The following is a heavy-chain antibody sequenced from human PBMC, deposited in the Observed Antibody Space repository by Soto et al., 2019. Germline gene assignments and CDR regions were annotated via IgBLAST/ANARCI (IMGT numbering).Heavy chain of an antibody. J-gene: IGHJ6*03. V-gene: IGHV3-30*18. CDR2: ISYDGSNK. D-gene: IGHD3-3*01. CDR1: GFTFSSCG. Sequence: GGSLRLSCAASGFTFSSCGMHWVRQAPGKGLEWVAVISYDGSNKYYADSVKGRFTISRDNSKNTLYLQMNSLRAEDTAVYYCAKNPSAIFGVVITTRYYYYYMDVWGKGTTVTVSS. CDR3: AKNPSAIFGVVITTRYYYYYMDV.